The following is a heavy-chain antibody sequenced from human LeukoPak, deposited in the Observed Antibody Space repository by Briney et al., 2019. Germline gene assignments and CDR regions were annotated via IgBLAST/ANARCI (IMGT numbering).Heavy chain of an antibody. J-gene: IGHJ4*02. CDR2: IHHSGST. CDR3: ARGVYDILTGYHFDY. D-gene: IGHD3-9*01. Sequence: SETLSLTCAVSGGSISSGGYSWSWIRQPPGKGLEWIGYIHHSGSTYYNPSLKSRVTISVDRSKNQFSLKLSSVTAADTAVYYCARGVYDILTGYHFDYWGQGTTVTVSS. CDR1: GGSISSGGYS. V-gene: IGHV4-30-2*01.